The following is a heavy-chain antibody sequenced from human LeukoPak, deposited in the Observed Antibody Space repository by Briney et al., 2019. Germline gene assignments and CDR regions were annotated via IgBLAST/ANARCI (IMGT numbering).Heavy chain of an antibody. CDR1: GGSISSYY. D-gene: IGHD6-13*01. J-gene: IGHJ4*02. CDR2: IYYSGST. Sequence: SETLSLTCTVSGGSISSYYWSWIRQPPGKGLEWIGYIYYSGSTNYNPSLKSRVTISVDTSKNQFSLKLGSVTAADTAVYYCARSPVWQQLAHFDYWGQGTLVTVSS. CDR3: ARSPVWQQLAHFDY. V-gene: IGHV4-59*01.